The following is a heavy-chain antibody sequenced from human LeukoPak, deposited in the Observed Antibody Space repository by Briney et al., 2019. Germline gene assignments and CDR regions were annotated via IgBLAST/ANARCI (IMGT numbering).Heavy chain of an antibody. CDR2: IYHSGST. CDR1: GGSISSGGYS. Sequence: SETLSLTCAVSGGSISSGGYSWSWIRQPPGKGLEWIGYIYHSGSTYYNPSLKSRVTISVDRSKNQFSLKLSSVTAADTAVYYCARDRSHIVVVVAATYYYYGMDVWGQGTTVTVSS. D-gene: IGHD2-15*01. J-gene: IGHJ6*02. CDR3: ARDRSHIVVVVAATYYYYGMDV. V-gene: IGHV4-30-2*01.